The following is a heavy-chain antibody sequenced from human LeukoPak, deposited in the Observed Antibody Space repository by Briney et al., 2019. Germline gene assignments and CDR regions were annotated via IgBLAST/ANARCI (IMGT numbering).Heavy chain of an antibody. V-gene: IGHV3-9*02. CDR2: ISWNSGSI. D-gene: IGHD6-13*01. J-gene: IGHJ5*02. CDR3: AKDMVSSSWYDGWFDP. CDR1: GFTSVDSA. Sequence: GGSPRLSCAVSGFTSVDSAMHWVRQAPGKGLEWVSGISWNSGSIGYADSVKGRFTISRDNAKNSLYLQMNSLRAEDMALYYCAKDMVSSSWYDGWFDPWGQGTLVTVSS.